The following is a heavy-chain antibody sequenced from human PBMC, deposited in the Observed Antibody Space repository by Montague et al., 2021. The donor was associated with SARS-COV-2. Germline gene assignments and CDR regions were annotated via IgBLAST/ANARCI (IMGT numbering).Heavy chain of an antibody. D-gene: IGHD1-26*01. V-gene: IGHV3-48*02. CDR3: ARDRGIGGGNELDY. CDR1: VFTFSRYG. Sequence: SLRLSCAASVFTFSRYGIHWVRQAPGKGLEWVADISSSSYTKYYADSVKGRLTISRDNAKNTLYLQMNSLRDEDTAVYYCARDRGIGGGNELDYWGQGTLVTVSA. J-gene: IGHJ4*02. CDR2: ISSSSYTK.